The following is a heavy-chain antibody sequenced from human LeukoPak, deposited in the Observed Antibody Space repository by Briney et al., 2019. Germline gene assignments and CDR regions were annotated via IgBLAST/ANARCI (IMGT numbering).Heavy chain of an antibody. CDR1: GFTFSSYE. Sequence: GGSLRLSCAASGFTFSSYEMNWVRQAPGKGLEWVSYISSSGRTKYYADSVKGRFTISRDNAKNSLYLQMNSLRAEDTAVYYCASQLGDASDIWGQGTMVTVSS. D-gene: IGHD6-13*01. J-gene: IGHJ3*02. CDR3: ASQLGDASDI. CDR2: ISSSGRTK. V-gene: IGHV3-48*03.